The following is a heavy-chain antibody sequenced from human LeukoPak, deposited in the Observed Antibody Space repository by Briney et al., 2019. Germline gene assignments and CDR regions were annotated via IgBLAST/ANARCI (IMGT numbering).Heavy chain of an antibody. J-gene: IGHJ4*02. D-gene: IGHD3-3*01. CDR1: GYTFTSYD. V-gene: IGHV1-8*01. CDR2: MNPNSGNT. CDR3: ARSAPSSPVLRFLEWSRIRYYYFDY. Sequence: EASVKVSCKASGYTFTSYDINWVRQATGQGLEWMGWMNPNSGNTGYAQKFQGRVTMTRNTSISTAYMELSSLRSEDTAVYYCARSAPSSPVLRFLEWSRIRYYYFDYWGQGTLVTVSS.